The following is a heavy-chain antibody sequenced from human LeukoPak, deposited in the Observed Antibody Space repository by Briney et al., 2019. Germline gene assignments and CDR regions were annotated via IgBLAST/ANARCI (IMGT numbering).Heavy chain of an antibody. V-gene: IGHV3-9*01. CDR2: ISWNSGSI. CDR3: AKDRSYSSSYGGFDY. Sequence: GGSLRLSCAASGFTFDDYAMHWVRQAPGKGLEWVSGISWNSGSIGYADSVKGRFTISRDNARNSLYLQMNSLRAEDTALYYCAKDRSYSSSYGGFDYRGQGTLVTVSS. D-gene: IGHD6-6*01. CDR1: GFTFDDYA. J-gene: IGHJ4*02.